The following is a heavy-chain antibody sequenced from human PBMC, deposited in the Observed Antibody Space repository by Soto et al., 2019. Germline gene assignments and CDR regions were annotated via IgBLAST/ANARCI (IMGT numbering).Heavy chain of an antibody. V-gene: IGHV3-30-3*01. J-gene: IGHJ6*02. CDR3: ASEYTVTIYYYYGMDV. CDR1: GFTFSRYA. D-gene: IGHD4-17*01. CDR2: ISNDGSNE. Sequence: QVQLVESGGGVVQPGRSLRLFCAAAGFTFSRYAMHWVRQAPGKGLEWVAVISNDGSNEYYADSVKGRFTIYRDNSKKKLHLQRNSLGPEDTAVYYCASEYTVTIYYYYGMDVWGQGTTVTVSS.